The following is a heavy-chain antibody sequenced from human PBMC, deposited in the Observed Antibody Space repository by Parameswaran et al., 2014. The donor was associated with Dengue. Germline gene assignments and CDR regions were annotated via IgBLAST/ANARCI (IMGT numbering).Heavy chain of an antibody. CDR2: ISAYNGNT. Sequence: SWVRQAPGQGLEWMGWISAYNGNTNYAQKLQGRVTMTTDTSTSTAYMELRSLRSDDTAVYYCARDSIVATGTRGFDYWARNLVTVPQ. J-gene: IGHJ4*01. D-gene: IGHD5-12*01. V-gene: IGHV1-18*01. CDR3: ARDSIVATGTRGFDY.